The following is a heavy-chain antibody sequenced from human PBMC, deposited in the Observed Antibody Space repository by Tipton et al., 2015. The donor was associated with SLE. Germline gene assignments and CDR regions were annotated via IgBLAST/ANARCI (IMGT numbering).Heavy chain of an antibody. D-gene: IGHD3-10*01. Sequence: LRLSCAVSGGSFNSYYGSWVRQAPGVGLEWIGYIYDTGSTYYNPSLRSRVTISVDTSKNQFSLNLSSVTAADTAMYYCARAFGAHDAFDIWGQGTMVTVSS. CDR3: ARAFGAHDAFDI. CDR2: IYDTGST. J-gene: IGHJ3*02. V-gene: IGHV4-31*11. CDR1: GGSFNSYY.